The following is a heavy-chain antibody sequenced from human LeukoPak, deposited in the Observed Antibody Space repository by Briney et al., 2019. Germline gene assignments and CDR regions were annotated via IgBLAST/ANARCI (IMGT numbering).Heavy chain of an antibody. V-gene: IGHV4-59*12. CDR3: ARGPMYSSSWYTLYNWFDP. D-gene: IGHD6-13*01. CDR2: IYYSGST. Sequence: PSETLSLTCTVSGGSISNYYWSWIRQPPGKGLEWIGSIYYSGSTNYNPSLKSRVTISVDMSKNQFSLKLSSVTAADTAVYYCARGPMYSSSWYTLYNWFDPWGQGTLVTVSS. J-gene: IGHJ5*02. CDR1: GGSISNYY.